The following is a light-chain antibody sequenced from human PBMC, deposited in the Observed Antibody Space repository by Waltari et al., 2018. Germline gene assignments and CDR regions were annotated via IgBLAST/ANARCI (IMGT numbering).Light chain of an antibody. CDR3: QVWDSSSDR. V-gene: IGLV3-21*04. CDR1: NIGSKS. J-gene: IGLJ2*01. CDR2: YDS. Sequence: SYVLTQPPSVLVAPGKTARITCGGNNIGSKSVQWYQQKPGQAPVLVIYYDSNWPSGIPERFSGSNAGNTATLTISRGEAGDEADYYCQVWDSSSDRFGGGTKLTVL.